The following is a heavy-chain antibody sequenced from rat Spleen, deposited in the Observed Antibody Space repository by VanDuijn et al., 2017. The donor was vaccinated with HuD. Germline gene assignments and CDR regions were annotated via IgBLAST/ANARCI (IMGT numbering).Heavy chain of an antibody. Sequence: EVQLVESGGGLVQPGRSMKLSCAASGFTFSNYDMAWVRQAPTKGLEWVASISYDGSSTYYRDSVKGRFTISRDNAKSTLYLQMDSLRSEDTATYYCARRKDGGWYFDFWGPGTMVTVSS. D-gene: IGHD1-12*02. CDR2: ISYDGSST. J-gene: IGHJ1*01. V-gene: IGHV5-22*01. CDR1: GFTFSNYD. CDR3: ARRKDGGWYFDF.